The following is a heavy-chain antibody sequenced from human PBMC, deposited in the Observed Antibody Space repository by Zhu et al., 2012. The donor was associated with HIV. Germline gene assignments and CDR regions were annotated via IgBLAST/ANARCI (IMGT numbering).Heavy chain of an antibody. V-gene: IGHV4-38-2*01. CDR3: AETTDDNLHASYDX. CDR1: GYSINTATY. J-gene: IGHJ4*01. CDR2: IYRTGDT. Sequence: QVQLQGSGPGLVKPSETLSLTCDVSGYSINTATYWGWIRQPPGKGLEWIANIYRTGDTYYNPSLKSRSTISLDMSRNLFSLTLKSVTAADTAMYYCAETTDDNLHASYDXWDQGTLITVSX. D-gene: IGHD3-22*01.